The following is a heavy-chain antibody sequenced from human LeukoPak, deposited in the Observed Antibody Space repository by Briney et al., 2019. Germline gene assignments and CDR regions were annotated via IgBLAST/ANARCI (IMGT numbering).Heavy chain of an antibody. Sequence: PSETLSLTCAVYGGSFSGHYWSWIRQPPGKGLEWIGEINHSGSTNYNPSLKSRVTISVDTSKNQFSLKLSSVTAADTAVYYCARGPNNPRLIAARPSCFGYWGQGTLVTVSS. J-gene: IGHJ4*02. D-gene: IGHD6-6*01. CDR1: GGSFSGHY. CDR3: ARGPNNPRLIAARPSCFGY. CDR2: INHSGST. V-gene: IGHV4-34*01.